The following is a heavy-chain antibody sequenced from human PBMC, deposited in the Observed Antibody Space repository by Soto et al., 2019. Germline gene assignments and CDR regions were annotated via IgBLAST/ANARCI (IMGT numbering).Heavy chain of an antibody. V-gene: IGHV1-18*04. Sequence: GASVKVSCKASGYTFTSYGISWVRQAPGQGLEWMGWISEYNGNTNYAQKLQGRVTMTTDTSTSTAYMELGSLRSDDTAVYYWARWAVLRFLEGPHEGWFDPWGQGTLVTVSS. CDR2: ISEYNGNT. CDR3: ARWAVLRFLEGPHEGWFDP. CDR1: GYTFTSYG. D-gene: IGHD3-3*01. J-gene: IGHJ5*02.